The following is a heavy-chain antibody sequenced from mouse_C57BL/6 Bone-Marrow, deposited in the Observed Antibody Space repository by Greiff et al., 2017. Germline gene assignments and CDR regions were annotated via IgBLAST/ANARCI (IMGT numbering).Heavy chain of an antibody. D-gene: IGHD1-1*01. CDR2: ISGGGGNT. CDR3: AREPYYCGSSPWYFDV. J-gene: IGHJ1*03. CDR1: GFTFSSYT. Sequence: EVKLVESGGGLVKPGGSLKLSCAASGFTFSSYTMSWVRQTPEKRLEWVATISGGGGNTYYPDRVKGRFTISRDNAKNTRYLQISSLRSDDTALYYCAREPYYCGSSPWYFDVCGTGTAVTVSS. V-gene: IGHV5-9*01.